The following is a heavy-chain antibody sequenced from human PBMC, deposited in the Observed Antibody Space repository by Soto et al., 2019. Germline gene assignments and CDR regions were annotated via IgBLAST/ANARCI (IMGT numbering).Heavy chain of an antibody. J-gene: IGHJ4*02. Sequence: GGSLRLSCAASASTFKGHGMHWVRQAPGKGLEWVAIIRYDGSDEHYGDSVKGRFTISRDNSKNMLYLQMNSLRAEDTAVYYCARDGVGATTFFGFLDYWGQGTLVTVSS. CDR3: ARDGVGATTFFGFLDY. CDR1: ASTFKGHG. V-gene: IGHV3-33*08. D-gene: IGHD1-26*01. CDR2: IRYDGSDE.